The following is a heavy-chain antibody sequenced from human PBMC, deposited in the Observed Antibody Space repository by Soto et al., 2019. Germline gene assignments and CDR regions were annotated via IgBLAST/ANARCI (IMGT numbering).Heavy chain of an antibody. CDR3: ASNCISASCYGSDY. D-gene: IGHD2-2*01. CDR2: MNPNSGNT. Sequence: QVQLVQSGAEVKKPGASVKVSYKASGYTFTSYDINWVRQATGQGLEWMGWMNPNSGNTGYAQKFQGRVTMTRNTSISTAYMELSSLRSEDTAVYYCASNCISASCYGSDYWGQGTLVTVSS. CDR1: GYTFTSYD. V-gene: IGHV1-8*01. J-gene: IGHJ4*02.